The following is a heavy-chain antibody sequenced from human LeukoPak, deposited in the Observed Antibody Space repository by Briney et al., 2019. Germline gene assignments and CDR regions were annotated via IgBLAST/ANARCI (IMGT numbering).Heavy chain of an antibody. Sequence: SETLSLTCAVYGRSFSGYYWSWIRQPPGKGLEWIGEINHSGSTNYNPSLKSRVTISVDTSKNQFSLKLSSVTAADTAVYYCARGPYCSSTSCYGTFDYWGQGTLVTVSS. CDR2: INHSGST. D-gene: IGHD2-2*01. J-gene: IGHJ4*02. CDR1: GRSFSGYY. CDR3: ARGPYCSSTSCYGTFDY. V-gene: IGHV4-34*01.